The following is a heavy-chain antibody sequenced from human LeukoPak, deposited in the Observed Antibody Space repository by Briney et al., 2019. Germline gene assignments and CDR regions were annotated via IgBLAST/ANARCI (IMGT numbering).Heavy chain of an antibody. V-gene: IGHV3-48*03. CDR2: ITSTSFTI. J-gene: IGHJ4*02. D-gene: IGHD7-27*01. CDR1: GFTFSSYE. CDR3: AASLGPRDY. Sequence: GGSLRLSCAASGFTFSSYEANWVRQAPGKGLEWISYITSTSFTIYYAVSVKGRFTISRDNAKNALYLQMDSLTVEDTALYYCAASLGPRDYWGQGIPVTVSS.